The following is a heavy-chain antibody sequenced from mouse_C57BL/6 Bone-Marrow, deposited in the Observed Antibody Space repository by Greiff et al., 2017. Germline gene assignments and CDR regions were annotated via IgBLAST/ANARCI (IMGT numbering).Heavy chain of an antibody. V-gene: IGHV1-69*01. CDR1: GYTFTSYW. CDR2: IDPSDSYT. J-gene: IGHJ4*01. Sequence: VQLQQPGAELVMPGASVKLSCKASGYTFTSYWMPWVKQRPGQGLEWIGEIDPSDSYTNYTQKFKGKSTLTVDKSSSTAYMQLSSLTSEDSAVYYCARPYYDYDRGYYYAMDYWGQGTSVTVSS. D-gene: IGHD2-4*01. CDR3: ARPYYDYDRGYYYAMDY.